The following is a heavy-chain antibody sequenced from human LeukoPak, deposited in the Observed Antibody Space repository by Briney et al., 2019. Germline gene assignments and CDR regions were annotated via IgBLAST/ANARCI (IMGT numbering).Heavy chain of an antibody. J-gene: IGHJ2*01. Sequence: GGSLRLSCAASGFSVSTNYMSWVRQAPGKGLEWVSIIYYGGSTYYAGSVKGRFTISRDNSMNSVYLQMNTLKAEDTAVYYCARDMTLGWFFDLWGRGTLVTVSS. CDR1: GFSVSTNY. D-gene: IGHD7-27*01. CDR2: IYYGGST. V-gene: IGHV3-53*01. CDR3: ARDMTLGWFFDL.